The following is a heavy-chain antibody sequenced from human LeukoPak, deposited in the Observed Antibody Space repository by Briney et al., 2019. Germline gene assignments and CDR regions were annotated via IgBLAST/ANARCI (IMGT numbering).Heavy chain of an antibody. V-gene: IGHV4-30-2*01. CDR1: GGSISSGGYS. D-gene: IGHD5-18*01. CDR3: ARVPDVDTAMVFAFDI. J-gene: IGHJ3*02. Sequence: SETLSLTCAVSGGSISSGGYSWSWIRQPPGKGLEWIGYIYHSGSTYYNPSLKSRVTISVDRSKNQFSLKLSSVTAADTAVYYCARVPDVDTAMVFAFDIWGQGTMVTVSS. CDR2: IYHSGST.